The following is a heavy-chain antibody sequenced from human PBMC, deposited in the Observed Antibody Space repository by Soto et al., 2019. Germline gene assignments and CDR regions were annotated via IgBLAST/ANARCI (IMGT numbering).Heavy chain of an antibody. J-gene: IGHJ5*02. D-gene: IGHD3-3*01. Sequence: PSETRSLTFTVTGGAISGYYWTWIRQSDGEGLEWIGRIYSSGSTNYNPSLKSRVTISLDTSMNYFSLRLSSVTAADTAVYYCARGQRFSDWFDPWGQGTLVTVSS. CDR2: IYSSGST. CDR1: GGAISGYY. V-gene: IGHV4-4*07. CDR3: ARGQRFSDWFDP.